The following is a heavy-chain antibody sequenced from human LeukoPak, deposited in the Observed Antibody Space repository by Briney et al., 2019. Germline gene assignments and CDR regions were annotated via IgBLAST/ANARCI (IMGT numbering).Heavy chain of an antibody. CDR1: GGSFSGYY. J-gene: IGHJ4*02. D-gene: IGHD3-10*01. V-gene: IGHV4-34*01. CDR2: IYYSGST. CDR3: ARGITMVRGVISLQHDY. Sequence: SETLSLTCAVYGGSFSGYYWGWIRQPPGKGLEWIGSIYYSGSTYYNPSLKSRVTISVDTSKNQFSLKLSSVTAADTAVYYCARGITMVRGVISLQHDYWGQGTLVTVSS.